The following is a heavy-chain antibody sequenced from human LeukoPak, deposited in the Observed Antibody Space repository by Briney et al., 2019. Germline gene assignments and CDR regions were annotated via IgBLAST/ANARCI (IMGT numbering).Heavy chain of an antibody. Sequence: GGSLRLSCAASGFTFSSYEMNWVRQAPGKGLEWVSYISSSGSTIYYADSVEGRFTISRDNAKNSLYLQMNSLRAEDTAVYYCARVEWTKQWLPIKKFDYWGQGTLVTVS. CDR2: ISSSGSTI. CDR3: ARVEWTKQWLPIKKFDY. V-gene: IGHV3-48*03. CDR1: GFTFSSYE. J-gene: IGHJ4*02. D-gene: IGHD6-19*01.